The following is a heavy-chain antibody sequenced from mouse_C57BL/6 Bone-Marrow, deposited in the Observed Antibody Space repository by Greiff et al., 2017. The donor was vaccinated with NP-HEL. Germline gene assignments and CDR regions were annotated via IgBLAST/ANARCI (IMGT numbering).Heavy chain of an antibody. J-gene: IGHJ1*03. D-gene: IGHD1-1*01. V-gene: IGHV5-16*01. Sequence: EVHLVESEGGLVQPGSSMKLSCTASGFTFSDYYMAWVRQVPEKGLEWVANINYDGSSTYYLDSLKSRFIISRDNAKNILYLQMSSLKSEDTATYYCARGAVAPLGFDVWGTGTTVTVSS. CDR2: INYDGSST. CDR3: ARGAVAPLGFDV. CDR1: GFTFSDYY.